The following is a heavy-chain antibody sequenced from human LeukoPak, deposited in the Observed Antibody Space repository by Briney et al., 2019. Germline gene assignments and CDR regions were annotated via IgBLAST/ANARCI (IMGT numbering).Heavy chain of an antibody. D-gene: IGHD3-10*01. V-gene: IGHV4-34*01. J-gene: IGHJ6*02. CDR3: ARGFVYGMDV. CDR1: GGSFSGYY. Sequence: SETLSLTCAVYGGSFSGYYWSWIRQPPGKGLEWIEEINHSGSTNYNPSLKSRVTISVDTSKNQFSLKLSSVTAADTAVYYCARGFVYGMDVWGQGTTVTVSS. CDR2: INHSGST.